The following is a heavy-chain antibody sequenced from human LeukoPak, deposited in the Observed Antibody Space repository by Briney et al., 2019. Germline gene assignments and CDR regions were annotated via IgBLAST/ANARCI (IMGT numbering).Heavy chain of an antibody. CDR3: ASSKYSRELDY. V-gene: IGHV3-74*01. Sequence: PGGSLRLSCSASGFTFNIYAMHWVRQAPGKGLVWVSRINSDGSSTSYADSVKGRFTISRDNAKNTLYLQMNSLRAEDTAVYYCASSKYSRELDYWGQGTLVTVSS. D-gene: IGHD6-6*01. CDR1: GFTFNIYA. CDR2: INSDGSST. J-gene: IGHJ4*02.